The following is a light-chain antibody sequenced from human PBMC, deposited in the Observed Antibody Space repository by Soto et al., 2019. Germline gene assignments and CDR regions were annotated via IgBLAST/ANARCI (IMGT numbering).Light chain of an antibody. CDR2: NVN. CDR1: SSDVGGYHY. V-gene: IGLV2-11*01. CDR3: QVWDTSTWV. J-gene: IGLJ3*02. Sequence: QSALTQPRSVSGSPGQSVTIACTGTSSDVGGYHYVSWYQHHPGKAPKLMIFNVNERPSGVPARFSGSKSGNTASLTISGLQAEDEADYHCQVWDTSTWVFGGGTKVTVL.